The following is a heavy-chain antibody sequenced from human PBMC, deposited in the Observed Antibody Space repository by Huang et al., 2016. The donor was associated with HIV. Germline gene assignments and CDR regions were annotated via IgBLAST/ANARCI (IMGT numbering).Heavy chain of an antibody. Sequence: QVQLVESGGGVVQPGRSLRISCAGSGFSFSSYGMHWVRQAPGKGLGWVAVISYDAKTKYYADSVKGRFSISRDNSKTTVYLQLNSLRVEDTAVYYCAKGGSAAAVLDFWGQGTLVTVSS. J-gene: IGHJ4*02. V-gene: IGHV3-30*18. CDR2: ISYDAKTK. CDR1: GFSFSSYG. CDR3: AKGGSAAAVLDF. D-gene: IGHD6-13*01.